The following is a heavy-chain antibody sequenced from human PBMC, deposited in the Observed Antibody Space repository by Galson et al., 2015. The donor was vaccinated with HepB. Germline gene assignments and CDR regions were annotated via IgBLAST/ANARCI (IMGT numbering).Heavy chain of an antibody. CDR2: ISYDGSNK. J-gene: IGHJ4*02. V-gene: IGHV3-30-3*01. CDR3: ARDQGGVDFWRRLDY. CDR1: GFTFSSYA. Sequence: SLRLSCAASGFTFSSYAMHWVRQAPGKGLEWVAVISYDGSNKYYADSVKGRFTISRDNSKNTLYLQMNSLRAEDTAVYYCARDQGGVDFWRRLDYWGQGTLVTVSS. D-gene: IGHD3-3*01.